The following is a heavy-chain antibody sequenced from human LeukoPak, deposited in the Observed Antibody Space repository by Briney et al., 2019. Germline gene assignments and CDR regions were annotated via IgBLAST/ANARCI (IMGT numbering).Heavy chain of an antibody. J-gene: IGHJ6*03. Sequence: SVKVSCKASGGTFSSYAISWVRQAPGQGLEWMGGIIPIFGTANYAQKFQGRVTITADESTSTAYMELSSLRSEDTAVYYCARERGAARPFSSYYYYYMDVWGKGTTVTVSS. V-gene: IGHV1-69*13. CDR3: ARERGAARPFSSYYYYYMDV. D-gene: IGHD6-6*01. CDR1: GGTFSSYA. CDR2: IIPIFGTA.